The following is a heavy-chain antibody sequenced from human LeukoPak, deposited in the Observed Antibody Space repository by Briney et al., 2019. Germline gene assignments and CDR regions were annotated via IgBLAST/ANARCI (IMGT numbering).Heavy chain of an antibody. Sequence: SQTLSLTCTVSGGSISSGSYYWSWIRQPAGRGLEWIGLIYTSGSTNYNPSVKSRVTISVDMSKNQISLKMSSVTAADTAVYYCAARLWFGQEIDYWGQGTLVTVSS. J-gene: IGHJ4*02. CDR3: AARLWFGQEIDY. D-gene: IGHD3-10*01. CDR2: IYTSGST. CDR1: GGSISSGSYY. V-gene: IGHV4-61*02.